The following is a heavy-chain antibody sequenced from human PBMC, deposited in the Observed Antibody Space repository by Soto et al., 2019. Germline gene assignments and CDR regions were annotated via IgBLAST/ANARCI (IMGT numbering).Heavy chain of an antibody. Sequence: GAPKLSCAASGYTFTTYCIGWVRQTPGKGLEWVSVILPTDTENYYADSLKGRFTVSRDNSNNMSYLQMSSLRGADTAIYYCAKVRQPDGRWPFDHWGQGTLVTVSS. V-gene: IGHV3-23*01. D-gene: IGHD2-8*01. CDR3: AKVRQPDGRWPFDH. CDR2: ILPTDTEN. J-gene: IGHJ4*02. CDR1: GYTFTTYC.